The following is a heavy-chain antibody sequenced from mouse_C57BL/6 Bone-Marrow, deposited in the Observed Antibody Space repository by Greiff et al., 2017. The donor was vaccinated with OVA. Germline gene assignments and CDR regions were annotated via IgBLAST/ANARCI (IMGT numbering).Heavy chain of an antibody. D-gene: IGHD1-1*01. CDR2: INPSNGGT. CDR3: ARRLDYYGSSYGGVYFDY. V-gene: IGHV1-53*01. CDR1: GYTFTSYW. J-gene: IGHJ2*01. Sequence: QVQLQQPGPELVKPGASVKLSCKASGYTFTSYWMHWVKQRPGQGLEWIGNINPSNGGTNYNEKFKSKATLTVDKSSSTAYMQLSSLTSEDSAVYYCARRLDYYGSSYGGVYFDYWGQGTTLTVSS.